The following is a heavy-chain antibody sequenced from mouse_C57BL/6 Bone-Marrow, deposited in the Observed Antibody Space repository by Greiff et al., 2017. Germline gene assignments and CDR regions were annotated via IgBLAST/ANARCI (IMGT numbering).Heavy chain of an antibody. Sequence: VKLMESGAELVKPGASVKLSCKASGYTFTSYWMDWVKQRPGQGLEWIGNIYPSDSETHYNQKFKDKATLTVDKSSSTAYMQLSSLTSEDSAVYYCALFMDYWGQGTSVTVSS. J-gene: IGHJ4*01. V-gene: IGHV1-61*01. CDR2: IYPSDSET. CDR3: ALFMDY. CDR1: GYTFTSYW. D-gene: IGHD1-1*01.